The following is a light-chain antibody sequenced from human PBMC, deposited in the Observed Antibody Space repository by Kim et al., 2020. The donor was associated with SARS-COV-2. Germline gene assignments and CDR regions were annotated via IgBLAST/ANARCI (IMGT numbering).Light chain of an antibody. CDR3: SSYTSSTTRV. Sequence: QSIAISCTGTSSDVGGYNYVSWYQQHPGKAPKLIIYDVSDRPSGVSDRFSGSKSSNTASLTISGLQAEDEADYYCSSYTSSTTRVFGTGTKVTVL. V-gene: IGLV2-14*03. CDR2: DVS. CDR1: SSDVGGYNY. J-gene: IGLJ1*01.